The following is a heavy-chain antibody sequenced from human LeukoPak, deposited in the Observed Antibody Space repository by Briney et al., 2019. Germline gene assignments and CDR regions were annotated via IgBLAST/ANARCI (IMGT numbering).Heavy chain of an antibody. CDR2: IYYSGST. CDR1: GGSISSYY. Sequence: ETLSLTCTVSGGSISSYYWSWIRQPPGKGLEWIGYIYYSGSTNYNPSLKSRLTISVDTSKNQFSLNLRSVTAADTAVYYCARGTVTTEYFDFWGQGTLVTVSS. J-gene: IGHJ4*02. D-gene: IGHD4-17*01. V-gene: IGHV4-59*01. CDR3: ARGTVTTEYFDF.